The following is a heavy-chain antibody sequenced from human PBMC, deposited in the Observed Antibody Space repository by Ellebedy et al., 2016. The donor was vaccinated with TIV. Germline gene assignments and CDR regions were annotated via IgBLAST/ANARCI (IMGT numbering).Heavy chain of an antibody. CDR3: ARGDSSSWYLFDY. D-gene: IGHD6-13*01. CDR2: INPNSGGT. Sequence: ASVKVSCKASGYTFTGYYMHWVRQAPGHGLEWMGWINPNSGGTNYAQKFQGRVTMTRDTSISTAYMEPSRLRSDATAVYYCARGDSSSWYLFDYWGQGTLVTVSS. V-gene: IGHV1-2*02. J-gene: IGHJ4*02. CDR1: GYTFTGYY.